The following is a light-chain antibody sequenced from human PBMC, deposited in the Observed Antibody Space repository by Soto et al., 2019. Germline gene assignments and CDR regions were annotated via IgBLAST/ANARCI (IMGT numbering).Light chain of an antibody. V-gene: IGKV3-20*01. Sequence: EIVLTQSPGTLSLSPGERATLSCRASQSVSSSDLAWYQQKPGQAPRLLIFDASTRATGIPDRFSGGGSGTDFTLTITRIESEDFAVYYCQYYSRSHPRTFGQGTKV. CDR2: DAS. CDR3: QYYSRSHPRT. J-gene: IGKJ1*01. CDR1: QSVSSSD.